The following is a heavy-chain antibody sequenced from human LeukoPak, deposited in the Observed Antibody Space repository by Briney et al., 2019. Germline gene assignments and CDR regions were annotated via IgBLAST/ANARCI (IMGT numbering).Heavy chain of an antibody. V-gene: IGHV1-69*06. D-gene: IGHD2-2*01. CDR2: IIPIFGTA. CDR3: ASGNIVVVPAAGVDNWFDP. J-gene: IGHJ5*02. Sequence: SVKVSRKASGGTFSSYAISWVRQAPGQGLEWMGGIIPIFGTANYAQKFQGRVTITADKSTSTAYMELSSLRSEDTAVYYCASGNIVVVPAAGVDNWFDPWGQGTLVTVSS. CDR1: GGTFSSYA.